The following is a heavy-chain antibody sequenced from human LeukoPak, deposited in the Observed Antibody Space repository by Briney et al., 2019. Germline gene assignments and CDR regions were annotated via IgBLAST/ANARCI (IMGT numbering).Heavy chain of an antibody. CDR1: GFTFSRYG. D-gene: IGHD4-17*01. J-gene: IGHJ5*02. CDR3: AKAESYGDGFHWFDP. CDR2: ISNDGSHK. V-gene: IGHV3-30*18. Sequence: GGSLRLSCAASGFTFSRYGMHWVRQAPGKGLEWVAVISNDGSHKFYAESVKGRFTISRDNSKNTLSLQMNSLRVEDTAVYYCAKAESYGDGFHWFDPWGQGTLVTVSP.